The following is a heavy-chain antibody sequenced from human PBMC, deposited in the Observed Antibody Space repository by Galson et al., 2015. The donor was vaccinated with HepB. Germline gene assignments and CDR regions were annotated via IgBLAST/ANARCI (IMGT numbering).Heavy chain of an antibody. CDR2: ISSSGSYM. Sequence: SLRLSCAASGFTFSSYSMNWVRQAPGKGLEWVSSISSSGSYMYYADSVKGRFTISRDNAKNSLYLQMNSQRAEDTAVYYCARGLGVFTIFGVVAGGYYFDYWGQRTLVTVSS. CDR3: ARGLGVFTIFGVVAGGYYFDY. D-gene: IGHD3-3*01. J-gene: IGHJ4*02. CDR1: GFTFSSYS. V-gene: IGHV3-21*01.